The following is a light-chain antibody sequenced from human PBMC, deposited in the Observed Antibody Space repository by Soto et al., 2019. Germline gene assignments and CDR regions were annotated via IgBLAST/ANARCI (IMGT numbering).Light chain of an antibody. CDR1: QSIGSW. CDR2: KAS. Sequence: DIQMTQSPSTLSASVGDRVTITYRASQSIGSWLAWYQQKPGKAPKLLIYKASSLESGVPSRFSGSGSGTEFTLTISSLQPDDFATYYCQQYNSFPLTFGGGTKVEIK. J-gene: IGKJ4*01. V-gene: IGKV1-5*03. CDR3: QQYNSFPLT.